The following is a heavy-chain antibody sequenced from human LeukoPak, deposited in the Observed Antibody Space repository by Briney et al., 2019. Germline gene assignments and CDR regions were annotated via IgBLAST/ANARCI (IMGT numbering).Heavy chain of an antibody. D-gene: IGHD3-16*01. J-gene: IGHJ4*02. CDR1: GFSFSGFG. Sequence: PGGSLRLSCAASGFSFSGFGMSWVRQAPGKGLEWVSGISGGPVSTSYADSVKGRFTISRDNSKNTLYLQMNSLRAEDTAVYYCAKVPGGGYYFDYWGQGTLVTVSS. CDR2: ISGGPVST. CDR3: AKVPGGGYYFDY. V-gene: IGHV3-23*01.